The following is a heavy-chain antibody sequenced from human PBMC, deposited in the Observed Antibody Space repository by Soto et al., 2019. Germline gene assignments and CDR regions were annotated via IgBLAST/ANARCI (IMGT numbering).Heavy chain of an antibody. J-gene: IGHJ4*02. V-gene: IGHV3-48*02. CDR3: AKYCSSDVCFDY. D-gene: IGHD2-8*01. Sequence: SLRLSCASSGFTFSSCSMNWVRQAPGKGLEWVSFISGSGDTKYYADSVKGRFTISRDNAKNSLYLQMSSLRDEDTAVYYCAKYCSSDVCFDYWGQGTLVTVSS. CDR1: GFTFSSCS. CDR2: ISGSGDTK.